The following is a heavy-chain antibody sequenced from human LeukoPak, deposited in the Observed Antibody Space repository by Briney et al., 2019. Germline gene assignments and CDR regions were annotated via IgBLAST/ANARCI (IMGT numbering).Heavy chain of an antibody. V-gene: IGHV5-51*01. D-gene: IGHD3-10*01. CDR3: ARQGSRLRDAFDI. CDR2: IYPDDSDT. CDR1: GYNFANYW. J-gene: IGHJ3*02. Sequence: GESLKISCKGSGYNFANYWIGWVRQMPGKGLEWVGIIYPDDSDTRYSPSFQGQVTISADKSISTAYLQWSSLKASDTAMYYCARQGSRLRDAFDIWGQGTMVTVSS.